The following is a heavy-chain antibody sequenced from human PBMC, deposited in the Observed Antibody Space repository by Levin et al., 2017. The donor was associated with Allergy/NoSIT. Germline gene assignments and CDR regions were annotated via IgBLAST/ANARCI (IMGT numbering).Heavy chain of an antibody. J-gene: IGHJ6*02. V-gene: IGHV3-23*01. CDR1: GFTFSNYA. CDR3: AKEGGRAEAAAGGFGYYYYGLDV. Sequence: PSETLSLTCAASGFTFSNYAMRWVRQAPGKGLEWVSGISDSGDNTYYADSVKGRFTISRDNSKDTVSLHMSSLRVEDTAVYFCAKEGGRAEAAAGGFGYYYYGLDVWGQGTTVTVSS. D-gene: IGHD6-13*01. CDR2: ISDSGDNT.